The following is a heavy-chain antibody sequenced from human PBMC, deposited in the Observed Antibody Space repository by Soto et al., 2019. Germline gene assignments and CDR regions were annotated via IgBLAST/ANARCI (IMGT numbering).Heavy chain of an antibody. CDR1: GFTFSGYW. CDR2: IYTGRSIT. CDR3: SILYDYIWGSYRPPLHAFDI. D-gene: IGHD3-16*02. Sequence: GGSLRLSCAASGFTFSGYWMHWVRQAPGKGLEWVSRIYTGRSITKYADSVKGRFTMSRDNARNTLYLQMNSLRAEDTVVYYCSILYDYIWGSYRPPLHAFDIWGQGTMVTVSS. V-gene: IGHV3-74*03. J-gene: IGHJ3*02.